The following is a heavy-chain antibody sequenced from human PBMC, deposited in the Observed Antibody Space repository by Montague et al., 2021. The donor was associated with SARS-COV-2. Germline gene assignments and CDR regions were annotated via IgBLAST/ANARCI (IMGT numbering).Heavy chain of an antibody. CDR1: GGSISSSSYY. Sequence: SETLSLTCTVSGGSISSSSYYWGWIRQPPGKGLEWIGSIYYSGSTYYNPSLKSRVTISVDTSKNQFSLKLSSVTAADTAVYYCASPNVGWYPQHGYYFDYWGQGTLVTVSS. J-gene: IGHJ4*02. D-gene: IGHD6-19*01. V-gene: IGHV4-39*01. CDR2: IYYSGST. CDR3: ASPNVGWYPQHGYYFDY.